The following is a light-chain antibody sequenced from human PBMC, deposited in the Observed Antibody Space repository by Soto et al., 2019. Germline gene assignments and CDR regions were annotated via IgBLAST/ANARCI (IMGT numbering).Light chain of an antibody. CDR3: QQYGSSLYT. V-gene: IGKV3-20*01. Sequence: EIVLTQSPGTLSLSPGDRAPLSCRASQRVSSNYLAWYQQRPGQAPRLLIYGASSRATGIPDRFSGSGSGTDFTLTINRLEPEDFAVYYCQQYGSSLYTFGQGTKVDIK. CDR2: GAS. J-gene: IGKJ2*01. CDR1: QRVSSNY.